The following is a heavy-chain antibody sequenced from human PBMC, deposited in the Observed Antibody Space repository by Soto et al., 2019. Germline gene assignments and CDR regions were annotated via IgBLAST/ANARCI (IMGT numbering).Heavy chain of an antibody. J-gene: IGHJ4*02. Sequence: GGSLRLSCAASGFTFSNAWMSWVRQAPGKGLEWVGRIKSKTDGGTTDYAAPVKGRFTISRDDSKNTLYLQMNSLKTEDTAVYYCTTDVLWFGELLLFGLESDYWGQGTLVTVSS. CDR2: IKSKTDGGTT. CDR1: GFTFSNAW. CDR3: TTDVLWFGELLLFGLESDY. V-gene: IGHV3-15*01. D-gene: IGHD3-10*01.